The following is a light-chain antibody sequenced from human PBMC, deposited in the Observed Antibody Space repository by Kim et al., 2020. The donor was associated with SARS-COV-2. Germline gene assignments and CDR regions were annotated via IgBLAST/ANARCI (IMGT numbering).Light chain of an antibody. Sequence: PGTSATLACRSSQSVSSSSLAWYQQKPGQPPRLLIYGASSRATGIPDRFSGSGSGTDFTLTISRLEPEDFAVYYCQRYGNSPPVTFGGGTKVEIK. CDR1: QSVSSSS. J-gene: IGKJ4*01. CDR3: QRYGNSPPVT. CDR2: GAS. V-gene: IGKV3-20*01.